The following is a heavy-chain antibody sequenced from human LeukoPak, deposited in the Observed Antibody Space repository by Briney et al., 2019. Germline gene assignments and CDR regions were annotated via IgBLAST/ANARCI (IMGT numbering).Heavy chain of an antibody. V-gene: IGHV4-59*01. CDR2: IYYSGTT. D-gene: IGHD5-24*01. CDR3: ARVGDGYYFDY. J-gene: IGHJ4*02. Sequence: PSETLSLNCTVSGGSISGYYWGWIRQPPGKGLEWIGYIYYSGTTDYSPSLRSRVTMSLDTSKNQFSLKLSSVTAADTAVYYCARVGDGYYFDYWGQGTLVTVSS. CDR1: GGSISGYY.